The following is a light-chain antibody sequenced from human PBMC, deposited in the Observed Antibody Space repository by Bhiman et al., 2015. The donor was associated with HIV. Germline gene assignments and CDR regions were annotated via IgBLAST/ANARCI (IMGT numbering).Light chain of an antibody. V-gene: IGLV2-14*03. CDR2: DVS. CDR1: SSDVGGYTY. CDR3: TSYTISSLYV. J-gene: IGLJ1*01. Sequence: QSALTQPASVSGSPGQSITISCIGTSSDVGGYTYVSWYQHHPGKAPKLMIYDVSKRSSGVSNRFSGSKSGNTASLTISGLQAEDEADYYCTSYTISSLYVFGTGTKVTVL.